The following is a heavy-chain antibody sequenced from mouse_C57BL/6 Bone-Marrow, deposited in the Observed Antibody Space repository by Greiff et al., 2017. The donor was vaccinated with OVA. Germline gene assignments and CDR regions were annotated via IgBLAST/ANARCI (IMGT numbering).Heavy chain of an antibody. CDR3: TRGYDYDCAWFAY. J-gene: IGHJ3*01. V-gene: IGHV1-15*01. D-gene: IGHD2-4*01. Sequence: QVQLQQSGAELVRPGASVTLSCKASGYTFTDYEMHWVKQTPVHGLEWIGAIDPETGGTAYNQKFKGKAILTADKSSSTAYMELRSLTSEDSAVYYCTRGYDYDCAWFAYWGQGTLVTVSA. CDR1: GYTFTDYE. CDR2: IDPETGGT.